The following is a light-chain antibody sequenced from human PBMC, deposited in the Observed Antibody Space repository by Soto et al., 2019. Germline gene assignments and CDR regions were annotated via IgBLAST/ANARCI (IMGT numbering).Light chain of an antibody. CDR3: QQYNNWPRT. CDR2: GAS. V-gene: IGKV3-15*01. J-gene: IGKJ1*01. CDR1: QSVSSN. Sequence: EIVLTQSPATLSVSPGERATPSCRASQSVSSNLAWYKQTPGQAPRILSYGASTRATGIPARFSGSGSGTEFTLTISSLQSEDFEVYYCQQYNNWPRTFGQGTKVDIK.